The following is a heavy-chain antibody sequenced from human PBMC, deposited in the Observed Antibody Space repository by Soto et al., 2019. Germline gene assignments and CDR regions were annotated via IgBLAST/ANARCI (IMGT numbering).Heavy chain of an antibody. D-gene: IGHD3-22*01. CDR3: VRDTYFSDSSGYTRCFDH. V-gene: IGHV3-72*01. CDR1: VFTLSDSY. J-gene: IGHJ5*02. CDR2: SRDIAIGYST. Sequence: GPLRLSCPASVFTLSDSYIYWVRQAPGKGLEWIGRSRDIAIGYSTIYAASVKGRFATSRDDSNNLVYLEMNSLTTEDTAVYYCVRDTYFSDSSGYTRCFDHWGQGTLVTVS.